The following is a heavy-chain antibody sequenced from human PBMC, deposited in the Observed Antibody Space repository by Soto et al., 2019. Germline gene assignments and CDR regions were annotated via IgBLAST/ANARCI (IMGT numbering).Heavy chain of an antibody. CDR1: GGSISSYY. CDR2: IYYSGST. V-gene: IGHV4-59*01. D-gene: IGHD3-22*01. Sequence: PSETLSLTCTVSGGSISSYYWSWIRQPPGKGLEWIGYIYYSGSTNYNPSLKSRVTISVDTSKNQFSLKLSSVTAADTAVYYCARGPNSSGYYYVGWFDPWGQGTLVTVSS. J-gene: IGHJ5*02. CDR3: ARGPNSSGYYYVGWFDP.